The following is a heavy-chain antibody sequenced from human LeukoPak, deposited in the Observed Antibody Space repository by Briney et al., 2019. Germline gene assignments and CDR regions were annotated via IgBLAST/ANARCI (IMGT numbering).Heavy chain of an antibody. J-gene: IGHJ4*02. V-gene: IGHV4-34*01. CDR1: GGSFSGYY. Sequence: SETLSLTCAVYGGSFSGYYWSWIRQPPGKGLEWIGEINHSGSTNYNPSLKSRVTISVDTSKNQFSLKLSSVTAADTAVYYCARETQAKGYDFWSGYYTGGDYFDYWGQGTLVTVSS. D-gene: IGHD3-3*01. CDR3: ARETQAKGYDFWSGYYTGGDYFDY. CDR2: INHSGST.